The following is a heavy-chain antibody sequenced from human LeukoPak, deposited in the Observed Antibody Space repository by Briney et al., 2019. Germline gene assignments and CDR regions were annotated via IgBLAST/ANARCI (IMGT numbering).Heavy chain of an antibody. D-gene: IGHD6-19*01. CDR3: AKQAVAGSYYYYYMDV. Sequence: PGGSLRLSCAASGFTFSSYAMSWVRQAPGKGLEWVSAISGSGGSTYYADSVKGRFTISRDNSKNTLYLQMNSLGAEDTAVYYCAKQAVAGSYYYYYMDVWGKGTTVTVSS. J-gene: IGHJ6*03. CDR2: ISGSGGST. V-gene: IGHV3-23*01. CDR1: GFTFSSYA.